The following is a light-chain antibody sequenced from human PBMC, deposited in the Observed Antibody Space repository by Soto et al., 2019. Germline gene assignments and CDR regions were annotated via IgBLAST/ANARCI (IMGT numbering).Light chain of an antibody. CDR2: DVC. CDR3: LSFTHNSTYV. J-gene: IGLJ1*01. V-gene: IGLV2-14*01. CDR1: SWTGVGFND. Sequence: QSVPKQPASVSWSPGQLITVSCPETSWTGVGFNDVSWYQQHPGKAPVLIIFDVCVRPSGVSDRFSGSKSGNTASLTISRLQSEDEADYHSLSFTHNSTYVFGGGAKVPV.